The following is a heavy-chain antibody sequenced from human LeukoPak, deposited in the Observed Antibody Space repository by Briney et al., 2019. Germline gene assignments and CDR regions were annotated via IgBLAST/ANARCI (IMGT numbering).Heavy chain of an antibody. V-gene: IGHV4-61*02. CDR1: GDSISSGSYY. CDR2: IYGSGRT. D-gene: IGHD3-22*01. Sequence: SETLSLTCTVSGDSISSGSYYWSWIRQPAGKGLEWIGRIYGSGRTNYNLSLKSRVTISVDTSKNQFSLRLSSVTAADTAVYYCARASYSYDINGWVPFDYWGQGTLVTVSS. J-gene: IGHJ4*02. CDR3: ARASYSYDINGWVPFDY.